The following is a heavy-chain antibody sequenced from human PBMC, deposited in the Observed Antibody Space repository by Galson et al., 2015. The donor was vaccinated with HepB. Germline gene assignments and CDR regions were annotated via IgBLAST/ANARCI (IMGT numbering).Heavy chain of an antibody. CDR2: ISAYNGNT. CDR3: ARDPGDIVVVPAAIGGGDY. J-gene: IGHJ4*02. D-gene: IGHD2-2*02. V-gene: IGHV1-18*01. CDR1: GYTFTSYG. Sequence: SVKVSCKASGYTFTSYGISWVRQAPGQGLEWMGWISAYNGNTNYAQKLQGRVTMTTDTSTSTAYMELRSLRSDDTAVYYCARDPGDIVVVPAAIGGGDYWGQGTLVTVSS.